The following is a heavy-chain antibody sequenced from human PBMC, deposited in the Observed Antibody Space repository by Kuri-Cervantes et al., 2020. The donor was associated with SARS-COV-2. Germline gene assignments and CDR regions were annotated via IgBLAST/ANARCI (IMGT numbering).Heavy chain of an antibody. CDR1: GDSVSSNSAA. V-gene: IGHV6-1*01. CDR3: ARGKTMVRGENYYYMDV. Sequence: LRLSCAISGDSVSSNSAAWNWIGQSPSRGLEWLGRTYFRSKWYNDYAVSVKSRVTINPDTSKKQFSLQLNSVTPEDTAVYYCARGKTMVRGENYYYMDVWGKGTTVTVSS. CDR2: TYFRSKWYN. D-gene: IGHD3-10*01. J-gene: IGHJ6*03.